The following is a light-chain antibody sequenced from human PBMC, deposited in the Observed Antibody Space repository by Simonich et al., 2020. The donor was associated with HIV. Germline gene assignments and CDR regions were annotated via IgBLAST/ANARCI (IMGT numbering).Light chain of an antibody. CDR1: WSAVGGYNY. V-gene: IGLV2-14*01. J-gene: IGLJ3*02. Sequence: QSALTHPAPVSGSPGQSITTSCPGTWSAVGGYNYFSWYQQHPGKAPKLMIYDVLKRPSGVSNRFSGSKSGNTASLTISGLQAEDEADYYCSSYTSSSTHWVFGGGTKLTVL. CDR2: DVL. CDR3: SSYTSSSTHWV.